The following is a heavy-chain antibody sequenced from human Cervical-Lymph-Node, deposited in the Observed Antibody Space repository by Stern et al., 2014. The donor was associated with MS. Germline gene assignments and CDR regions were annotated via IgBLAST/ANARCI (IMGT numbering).Heavy chain of an antibody. D-gene: IGHD1-26*01. CDR2: ISSSSSYI. CDR1: GFTFSSYS. Sequence: EDQLVESGGGLVKPGGSLRLSCAASGFTFSSYSMNWVRQAPGQGLEWISSISSSSSYIYYADSVKGRFTISRDNAQNTLYLQMNSLRAEDTAVYYCARDKVGATFPDEYYYYYGMDVWGQGTTVTVSS. J-gene: IGHJ6*02. V-gene: IGHV3-21*01. CDR3: ARDKVGATFPDEYYYYYGMDV.